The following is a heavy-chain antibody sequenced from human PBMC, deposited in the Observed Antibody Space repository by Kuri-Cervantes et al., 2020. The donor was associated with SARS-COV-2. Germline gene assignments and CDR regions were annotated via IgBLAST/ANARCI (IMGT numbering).Heavy chain of an antibody. Sequence: ESLKISCTVSGSSISSYYWSWIRQPPGKGLEWIGYIYYSGSTNYNPSLKSRVTISVDTSKNQFSLKLSSVTATDTAVYYCARVKTIFGVAPFDYWGQGTLVTVSS. CDR2: IYYSGST. CDR3: ARVKTIFGVAPFDY. V-gene: IGHV4-59*12. J-gene: IGHJ4*02. CDR1: GSSISSYY. D-gene: IGHD3-3*01.